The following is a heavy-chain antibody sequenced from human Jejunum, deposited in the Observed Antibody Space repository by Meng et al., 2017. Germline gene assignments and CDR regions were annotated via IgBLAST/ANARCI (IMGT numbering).Heavy chain of an antibody. J-gene: IGHJ4*02. V-gene: IGHV4-59*08. CDR1: GGAISGYY. CDR3: ARLVHPYYFTY. Sequence: QVQLQESGPGLVKPSETLSLTCSVSGGAISGYYWSWLRQPPGKGLEWIAYVFYGGSTNYNPSLKNRVTLSADTSKNQFSLRLSSVTAADTAVYYCARLVHPYYFTYWGQGALVTVSS. CDR2: VFYGGST.